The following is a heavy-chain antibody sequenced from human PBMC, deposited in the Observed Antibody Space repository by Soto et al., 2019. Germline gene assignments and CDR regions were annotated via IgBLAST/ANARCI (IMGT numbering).Heavy chain of an antibody. Sequence: QEQLVQSGAEVKEPGASVKVSCRASGYTFTAYYIHWVRQAPGQGPEWMGWINPNSGGTNYAQKFQGRVSMTRDISISTAFMDLTRLMSDDTAMYYCARDRRGYYGLDVWGQGTTVTVSS. D-gene: IGHD1-26*01. CDR2: INPNSGGT. J-gene: IGHJ6*02. V-gene: IGHV1-2*02. CDR3: ARDRRGYYGLDV. CDR1: GYTFTAYY.